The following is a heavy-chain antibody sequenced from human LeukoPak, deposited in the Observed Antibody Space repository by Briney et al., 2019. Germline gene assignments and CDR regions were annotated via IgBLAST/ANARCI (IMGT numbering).Heavy chain of an antibody. CDR1: GYSFTSYW. V-gene: IGHV5-10-1*01. CDR3: ARPYHYGSGSYGMDV. Sequence: GESLKISCKGSGYSFTSYWISWVRQMPGKGLEWMGRIDPSDSYTNYSPSFQGHVTISADKSISTAYLQWSSLKASDTAMYYCARPYHYGSGSYGMDVWGQGTTVTVSS. CDR2: IDPSDSYT. J-gene: IGHJ6*02. D-gene: IGHD3-10*01.